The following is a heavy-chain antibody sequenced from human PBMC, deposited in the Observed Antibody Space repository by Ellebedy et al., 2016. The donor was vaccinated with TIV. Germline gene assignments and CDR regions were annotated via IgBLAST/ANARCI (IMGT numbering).Heavy chain of an antibody. CDR2: IIPIFGTA. Sequence: ASVKVSCKASGGTFSSYAISWVRQAPGQGLEWMGGIIPIFGTANYAQKFQGRVTITADESTSTAYMELSGLRSDDTAVYYCARLGIAVAGNPFDYWGQGTLVTVSS. D-gene: IGHD6-19*01. J-gene: IGHJ4*02. CDR1: GGTFSSYA. V-gene: IGHV1-69*13. CDR3: ARLGIAVAGNPFDY.